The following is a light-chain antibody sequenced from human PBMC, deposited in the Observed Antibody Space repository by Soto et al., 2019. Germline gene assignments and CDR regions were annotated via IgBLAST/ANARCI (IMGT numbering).Light chain of an antibody. Sequence: EIVLTQSPDTLSLSPGERATLSCRASQSVSSIYLAWYQQKPGQAPRLLIYGASSRATGIPDRFRGSGSGADFTLTISRLEAEDFAVYYCQHYGSSLWTFGQGTKVEIK. CDR1: QSVSSIY. J-gene: IGKJ1*01. V-gene: IGKV3-20*01. CDR3: QHYGSSLWT. CDR2: GAS.